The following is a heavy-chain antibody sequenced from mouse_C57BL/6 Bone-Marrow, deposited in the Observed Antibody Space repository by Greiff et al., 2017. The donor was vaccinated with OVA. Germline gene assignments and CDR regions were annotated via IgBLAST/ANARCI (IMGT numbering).Heavy chain of an antibody. CDR3: ANAYYSNPFDY. D-gene: IGHD2-5*01. J-gene: IGHJ2*01. V-gene: IGHV1-7*01. CDR1: GYTFTSYW. Sequence: QVQLKESGAELAKPGASVKLSCKASGYTFTSYWMHWVKQRPGQGLEWIGYINPSSGYTKYNQKFKDKATLTADKSSSTAYMQLSSLTYEDSAVYYCANAYYSNPFDYWGQGTTLTVSS. CDR2: INPSSGYT.